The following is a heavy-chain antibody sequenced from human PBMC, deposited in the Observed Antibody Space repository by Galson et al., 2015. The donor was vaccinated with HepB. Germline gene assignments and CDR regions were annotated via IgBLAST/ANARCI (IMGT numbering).Heavy chain of an antibody. CDR1: GFTFSKYW. Sequence: SLRLSCAASGFTFSKYWMYWVRQAPGKGLVWVSRINSDGSSTTYADSVKGRFTVSRDNAKNTLYLQMNSLRVEDTAVYYCASLVAYYYFGMDVWGEGTTDTVSS. D-gene: IGHD2-15*01. CDR3: ASLVAYYYFGMDV. V-gene: IGHV3-74*01. CDR2: INSDGSST. J-gene: IGHJ6*04.